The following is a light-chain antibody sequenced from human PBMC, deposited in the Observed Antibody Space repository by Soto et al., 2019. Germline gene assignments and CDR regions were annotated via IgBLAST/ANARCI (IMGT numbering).Light chain of an antibody. J-gene: IGLJ3*02. CDR1: SSNIGAGYG. Sequence: QSVLTQPPSVSGAPGQRVTISCTGNSSNIGAGYGVHWYQQLPGTAPKLLIYVNSNRPSGVPDRFSGSKSGTSASLAITGLQAEDEADYYCQSHDSSLSGWVFGGGTKVTVL. CDR2: VNS. CDR3: QSHDSSLSGWV. V-gene: IGLV1-40*01.